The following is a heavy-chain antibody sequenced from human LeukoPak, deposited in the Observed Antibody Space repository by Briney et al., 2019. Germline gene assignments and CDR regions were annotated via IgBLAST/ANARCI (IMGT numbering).Heavy chain of an antibody. CDR3: ARNLIQPPYYYYMDV. D-gene: IGHD5-18*01. V-gene: IGHV7-4-1*02. J-gene: IGHJ6*03. CDR2: INTNTGNP. CDR1: GYTFTSYA. Sequence: ASVRVSCKASGYTFTSYAMNWVRQAPGQGLEWMGWINTNTGNPTYAQGFTGRFVFSLDTSVSTAYLQISSLKAEDTAVYYCARNLIQPPYYYYMDVWGKGTTVTVSS.